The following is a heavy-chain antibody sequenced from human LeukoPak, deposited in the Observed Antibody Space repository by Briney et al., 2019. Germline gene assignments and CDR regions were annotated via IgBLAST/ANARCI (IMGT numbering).Heavy chain of an antibody. CDR3: AKSLVLRKSRGY. CDR1: GFTFSNYG. V-gene: IGHV3-23*01. J-gene: IGHJ4*02. CDR2: ISGSGDST. Sequence: GRSLRLSCAASGFTFSNYGMHWVRQAPGMGLEWVSGISGSGDSTDYADSVKGRFTISRDNSKNTLYVQMNSLRAEDTAVYYCAKSLVLRKSRGYWGQGTLVTVSS. D-gene: IGHD3-16*02.